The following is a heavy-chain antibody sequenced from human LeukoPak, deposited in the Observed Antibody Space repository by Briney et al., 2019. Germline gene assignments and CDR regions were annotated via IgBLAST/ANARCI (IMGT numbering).Heavy chain of an antibody. Sequence: GGSPRLSCAASGFTFSSYAMHWVRQAPGKGLEWVAVISYDGSNKYYADSVKGRFTISRDNSKNTLYLQMNSLRAEDTAVYYCARKKRIRGYSYGYYYYYGMDVWGQGTTVTVSS. V-gene: IGHV3-30*04. J-gene: IGHJ6*02. CDR2: ISYDGSNK. CDR1: GFTFSSYA. CDR3: ARKKRIRGYSYGYYYYYGMDV. D-gene: IGHD5-18*01.